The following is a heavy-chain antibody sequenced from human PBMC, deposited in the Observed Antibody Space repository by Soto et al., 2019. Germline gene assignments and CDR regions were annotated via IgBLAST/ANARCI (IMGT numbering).Heavy chain of an antibody. J-gene: IGHJ4*02. CDR3: AREVYYYDSSGTIPYYFDY. CDR2: IIPIFGTA. CDR1: GGTFSSYA. D-gene: IGHD3-22*01. Sequence: SVKVSCKASGGTFSSYAISWVRQAPGQGLEWMGGIIPIFGTANYAQKFQGRVTITADESTSTAYMELSSPRSEDTAVYYCAREVYYYDSSGTIPYYFDYWGQGTLVTVSS. V-gene: IGHV1-69*13.